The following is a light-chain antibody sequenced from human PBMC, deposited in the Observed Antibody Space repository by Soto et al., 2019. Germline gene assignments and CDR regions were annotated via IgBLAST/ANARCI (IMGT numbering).Light chain of an antibody. V-gene: IGLV1-44*01. Sequence: QSVLTQSPSASGTPGQRVTISCSGSSSNIGSYTVNWYQQLPGTAPKPLIYSNNQRPSGVPDRFSGSKSGTSASLAISGLQSEDEADYYCAAWDDSLNGVVFGGGTKLTVL. CDR3: AAWDDSLNGVV. CDR2: SNN. J-gene: IGLJ2*01. CDR1: SSNIGSYT.